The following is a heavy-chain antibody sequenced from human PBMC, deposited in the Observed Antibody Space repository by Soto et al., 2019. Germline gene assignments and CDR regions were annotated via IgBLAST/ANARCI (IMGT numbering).Heavy chain of an antibody. D-gene: IGHD3-10*01. CDR1: GFTFDDYA. CDR2: ISWNSGSI. J-gene: IGHJ6*03. Sequence: GGSLRLSCAASGFTFDDYAMHWVRQAPGKGLEWVSGISWNSGSIGYADSLKGRFTISRDNAKNSLYLQMNSLRAEDTALYYCAKGLGAEYYYYYMDVWGKGTTVTVSS. V-gene: IGHV3-9*01. CDR3: AKGLGAEYYYYYMDV.